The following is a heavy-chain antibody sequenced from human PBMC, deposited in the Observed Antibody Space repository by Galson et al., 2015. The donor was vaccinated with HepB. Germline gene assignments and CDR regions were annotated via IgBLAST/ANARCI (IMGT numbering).Heavy chain of an antibody. CDR2: IRSKAYGGTT. Sequence: SLRLSCAASGFTFGDYAMSWFRQAPGKGLEWVGFIRSKAYGGTTEYAASVKGRFTISRDDSKSIAYLQMNSLKTEDTAVYYCTRDRSTMVRGVGADEYYYYYYGMDVWGQGTTVTVSS. J-gene: IGHJ6*02. V-gene: IGHV3-49*03. CDR3: TRDRSTMVRGVGADEYYYYYYGMDV. D-gene: IGHD3-10*01. CDR1: GFTFGDYA.